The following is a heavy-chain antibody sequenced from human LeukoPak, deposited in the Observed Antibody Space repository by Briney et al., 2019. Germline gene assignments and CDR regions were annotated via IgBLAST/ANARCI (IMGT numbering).Heavy chain of an antibody. D-gene: IGHD5-24*01. Sequence: GASVKVSCKASGGTFSSYAISWVRQAPGQGLEWMGGIIPIFGTANYAQKFQGRVTITADESTSTAHMELSSLRSEDTAVYYCARGGDGYNSDYWGQGTLVTVSS. CDR1: GGTFSSYA. CDR3: ARGGDGYNSDY. J-gene: IGHJ4*02. CDR2: IIPIFGTA. V-gene: IGHV1-69*13.